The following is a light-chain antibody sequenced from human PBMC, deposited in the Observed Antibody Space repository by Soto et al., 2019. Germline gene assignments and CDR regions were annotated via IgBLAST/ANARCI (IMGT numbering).Light chain of an antibody. CDR1: QSVSSRY. CDR3: QQYGTSPRLT. CDR2: GAS. J-gene: IGKJ4*01. V-gene: IGKV3-20*01. Sequence: EIVLTQSPGTLSLSPGERATLSCRASQSVSSRYLAWYQQKPGQAPRLLIYGASSRAPGIPDRFSGSGSGTDFTLTIGRREPEDFAVYYCQQYGTSPRLTFGGGTKVDIK.